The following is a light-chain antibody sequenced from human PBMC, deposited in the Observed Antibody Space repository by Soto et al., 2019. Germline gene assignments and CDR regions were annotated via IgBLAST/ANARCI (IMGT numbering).Light chain of an antibody. CDR3: QHYNRWPLT. V-gene: IGKV3-15*01. CDR1: QSVNNN. CDR2: GAS. J-gene: IGKJ4*01. Sequence: IVMTQSPATLSVSPGERVTLSCRASQSVNNNLAWYQQKPGQAPRLLIYGASTRAAGIPASFSGSASGTEFTLTISSLQSEDFGVYYCQHYNRWPLTFGGGTKVEIK.